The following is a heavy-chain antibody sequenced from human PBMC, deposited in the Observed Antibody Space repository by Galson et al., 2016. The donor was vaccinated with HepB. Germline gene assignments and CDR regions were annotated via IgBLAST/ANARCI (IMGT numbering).Heavy chain of an antibody. D-gene: IGHD1-1*01. CDR1: GFRFRSYA. CDR2: ISYDGSKK. V-gene: IGHV3-30*18. CDR3: AKERVSETIDFDS. J-gene: IGHJ4*02. Sequence: SLRLSCAGSGFRFRSYAMHWVRQAPGKGLEWVAMISYDGSKKSCADSVKGRSTISRDNSNNTLFLQMNSLSPEDTAVYYCAKERVSETIDFDSWGQGTLVTVSS.